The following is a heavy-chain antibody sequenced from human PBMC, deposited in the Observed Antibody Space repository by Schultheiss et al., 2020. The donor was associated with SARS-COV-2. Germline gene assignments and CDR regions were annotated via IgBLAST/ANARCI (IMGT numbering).Heavy chain of an antibody. CDR2: IYYSGST. CDR3: ARYTAMAINWFDP. V-gene: IGHV4-61*01. D-gene: IGHD5-18*01. J-gene: IGHJ5*02. CDR1: GGSVSSGSYY. Sequence: GSLRLSCTVSGGSVSSGSYYWSWIRQPPGKGLEWIGYIYYSGSTNYNPSLKSRVTMSIDTSKNQFSLKMSSVTAADTAVYYCARYTAMAINWFDPWGQGTLVTVSS.